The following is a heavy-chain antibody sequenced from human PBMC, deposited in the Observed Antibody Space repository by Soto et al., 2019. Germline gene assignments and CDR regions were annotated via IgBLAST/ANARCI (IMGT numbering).Heavy chain of an antibody. Sequence: VQLVESGGGVVQPGRSLRLSCAASGFTFSDYAMHWVRQAPGKGLEWVSVVSHGGRNTHYADSVKGRFTISRDSCKNTASLETTSLRAENPALYYCAKGGLQWRVTSDFTYWG. J-gene: IGHJ4*01. CDR2: VSHGGRNT. V-gene: IGHV3-30*18. D-gene: IGHD6-19*01. CDR3: AKGGLQWRVTSDFTY. CDR1: GFTFSDYA.